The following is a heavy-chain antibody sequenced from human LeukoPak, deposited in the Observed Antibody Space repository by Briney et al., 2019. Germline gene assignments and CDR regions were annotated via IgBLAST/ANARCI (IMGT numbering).Heavy chain of an antibody. J-gene: IGHJ4*02. V-gene: IGHV3-11*05. CDR1: GFTFSNDY. CDR3: ARGHWALYY. CDR2: ISPSGSDT. Sequence: PGGSLRLSCAASGFTFSNDYMSWIRQAPGKGLEWVSYISPSGSDTSYADSVKGRFTISRDNAEKSLFLQLNSLRVDDTAVYYCARGHWALYYWGRGTLVPVSS. D-gene: IGHD7-27*01.